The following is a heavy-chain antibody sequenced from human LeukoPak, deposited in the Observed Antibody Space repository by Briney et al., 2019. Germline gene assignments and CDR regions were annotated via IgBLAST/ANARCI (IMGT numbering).Heavy chain of an antibody. V-gene: IGHV1-69*06. D-gene: IGHD3-16*01. CDR1: GGTFSSYA. CDR3: ARTHGLAGALNWFDP. J-gene: IGHJ5*02. CDR2: IIPIFGTA. Sequence: SVKVSCKASGGTFSSYAISWVRQAPGQGLEWMGRIIPIFGTANYAQKFQGRVTITADKSTSTAYMELSSLRSEDTAVYYCARTHGLAGALNWFDPWGQGTLVTVSS.